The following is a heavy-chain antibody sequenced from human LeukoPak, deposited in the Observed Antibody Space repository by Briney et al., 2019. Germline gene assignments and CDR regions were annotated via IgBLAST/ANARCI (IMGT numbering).Heavy chain of an antibody. V-gene: IGHV1-69*13. Sequence: ASVKVSCKASGGTFSSYAISWVRQAPGQGLEWMGGIIPIFGTANYAQKFQGRVTITADESTSTAYMELSSLRSEDTAVYYCAARYPRADFDYWGQGTLVTVSS. CDR1: GGTFSSYA. CDR2: IIPIFGTA. CDR3: AARYPRADFDY. D-gene: IGHD1-1*01. J-gene: IGHJ4*02.